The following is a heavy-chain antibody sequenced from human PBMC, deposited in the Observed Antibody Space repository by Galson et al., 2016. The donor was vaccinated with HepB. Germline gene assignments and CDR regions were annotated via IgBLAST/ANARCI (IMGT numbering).Heavy chain of an antibody. V-gene: IGHV1-3*01. D-gene: IGHD1-20*01. Sequence: SVKVSCKASGYTFTGYAIQWVRQAPGQRLEWMGWINAGNGNTKYSQKFQGRVTITRDPSASTAYMELSSLRSEDTAVYYCARDDYNWNDRYYFDYWGQGTLGTVSS. CDR2: INAGNGNT. J-gene: IGHJ4*02. CDR1: GYTFTGYA. CDR3: ARDDYNWNDRYYFDY.